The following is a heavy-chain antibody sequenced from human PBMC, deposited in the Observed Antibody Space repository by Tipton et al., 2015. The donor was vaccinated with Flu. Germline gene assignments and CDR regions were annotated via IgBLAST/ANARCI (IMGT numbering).Heavy chain of an antibody. CDR3: ARGCDFWSGGEYYFDY. J-gene: IGHJ4*02. V-gene: IGHV4-4*07. CDR2: IYTSGST. Sequence: TLSLTCTVSGCSISSYYWSWIRQPAGKGLEWIGRIYTSGSTNYNPSLKSRVTMSVDTSKNQFSLKLSSVTAADTAVYYCARGCDFWSGGEYYFDYWGQGTLVTVSS. CDR1: GCSISSYY. D-gene: IGHD3-3*01.